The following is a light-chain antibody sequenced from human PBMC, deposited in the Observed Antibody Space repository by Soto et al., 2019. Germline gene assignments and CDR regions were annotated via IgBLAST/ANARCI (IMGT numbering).Light chain of an antibody. CDR3: STWDDSLPGIVV. Sequence: QSVLTRPPSASGTPGQTVTISCSGSNSNIGSNYVCWYQQLPGTAPKLLIYRNNHRPSGVPDRFSGSKSGTSASLAISGLRSEDEADYYCSTWDDSLPGIVVFGGGTKVTVL. V-gene: IGLV1-47*01. J-gene: IGLJ2*01. CDR2: RNN. CDR1: NSNIGSNY.